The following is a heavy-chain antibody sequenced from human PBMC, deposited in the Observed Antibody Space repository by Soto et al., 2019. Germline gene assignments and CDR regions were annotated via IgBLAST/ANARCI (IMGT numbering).Heavy chain of an antibody. D-gene: IGHD2-2*01. CDR1: GASISSTNW. V-gene: IGHV4-4*02. CDR2: MHHGGDT. Sequence: QVHLQESGPGLAQPSGTLSLTCAVPGASISSTNWWNWVRQAPGKGLEWIGEMHHGGDTNYNPSLKSRVTISLDKSKNQFSLRLASVTAADTATYYCARVLQGCSATSCYLDIWGQGTMVTASA. J-gene: IGHJ3*02. CDR3: ARVLQGCSATSCYLDI.